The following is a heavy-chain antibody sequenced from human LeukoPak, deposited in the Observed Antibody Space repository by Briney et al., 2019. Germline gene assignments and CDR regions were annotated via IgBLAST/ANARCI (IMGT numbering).Heavy chain of an antibody. CDR1: GGSFSGYY. CDR2: INHSGST. Sequence: SETLSLTCAVYGGSFSGYYWSWIRQPPGKGLEWIGEINHSGSTNYNPSLKNRVTISVDTSKNQFSLKLSSVTAADTAVYYCARQDRSGYYPLYFDYWGQGTLVTVSS. D-gene: IGHD3-3*01. J-gene: IGHJ4*02. CDR3: ARQDRSGYYPLYFDY. V-gene: IGHV4-34*01.